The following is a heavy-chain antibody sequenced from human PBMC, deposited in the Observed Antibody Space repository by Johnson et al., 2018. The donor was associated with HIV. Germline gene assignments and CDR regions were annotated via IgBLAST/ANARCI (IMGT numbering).Heavy chain of an antibody. CDR2: ISTSGSSI. CDR1: GFPFSDYY. CDR3: ARGPHHSSGTTLRGAFDI. J-gene: IGHJ3*02. D-gene: IGHD1-7*01. Sequence: VQLVESGGGLVKPGGSLRLSCAASGFPFSDYYMTWIRQTPGKGLECLAYISTSGSSIYYTDSVKGRVTISRDNAKNSLFLQMNSLRAEDTALYYCARGPHHSSGTTLRGAFDIWGQGTIVTVSS. V-gene: IGHV3-11*01.